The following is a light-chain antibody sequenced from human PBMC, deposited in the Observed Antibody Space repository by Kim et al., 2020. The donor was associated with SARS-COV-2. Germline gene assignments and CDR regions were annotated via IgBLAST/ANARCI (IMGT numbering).Light chain of an antibody. Sequence: DIVLTQSPLSLPLTPGEPASISCRSSQSLLHSDAYNYLDWYLQKPVQSPQLLIYLGSNRASGVPDRFSGSGSGTDFTLKISRVEAEDVGVYYCMQALQTPNTFGQGTRLEIK. CDR3: MQALQTPNT. CDR2: LGS. J-gene: IGKJ5*01. CDR1: QSLLHSDAYNY. V-gene: IGKV2-28*01.